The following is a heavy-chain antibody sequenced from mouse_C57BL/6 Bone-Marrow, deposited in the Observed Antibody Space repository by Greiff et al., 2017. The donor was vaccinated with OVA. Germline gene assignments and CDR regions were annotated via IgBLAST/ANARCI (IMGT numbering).Heavy chain of an antibody. CDR1: GYSFTGYY. V-gene: IGHV1-42*01. CDR3: ARWNYYGSSYNFDY. Sequence: VQLQQSGPELAKPGASVKISCKASGYSFTGYYMNWVKQSPEKSLEWIGEINPSTGGTTYNQKFKAKATLTVDKSSSTAYMQLKSLTSEDSAVYYCARWNYYGSSYNFDYWGQGTTLTVSS. CDR2: INPSTGGT. J-gene: IGHJ2*01. D-gene: IGHD1-1*01.